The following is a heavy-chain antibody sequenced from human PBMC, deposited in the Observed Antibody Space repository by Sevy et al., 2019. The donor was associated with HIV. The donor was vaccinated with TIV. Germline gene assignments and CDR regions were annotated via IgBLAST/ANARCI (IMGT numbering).Heavy chain of an antibody. V-gene: IGHV3-15*01. CDR3: TTMMRLYGDPNFWYFDL. Sequence: GSLRLSCAASGFTFSNVWTSWVRQASGKGLEWVGRIQSKSEGGTTDYAAPVKGRFSISRDESSDTLYLQMNSLKTEDTAVYYCTTMMRLYGDPNFWYFDLWGRGTLVTVSS. J-gene: IGHJ2*01. CDR2: IQSKSEGGTT. D-gene: IGHD4-17*01. CDR1: GFTFSNVW.